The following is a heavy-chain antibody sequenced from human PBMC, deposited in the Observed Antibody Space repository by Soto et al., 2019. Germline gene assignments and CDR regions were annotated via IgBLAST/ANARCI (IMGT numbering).Heavy chain of an antibody. CDR2: IYYSGST. D-gene: IGHD2-15*01. J-gene: IGHJ6*03. CDR3: ARRSQYCSGGSCHYYYYMDV. V-gene: IGHV4-59*01. CDR1: SGSTSIYV. Sequence: PSGSLALSCTVCSGSTSIYVGSGFLQPPGKGLEWIGYIYYSGSTNYNPSLKSRVTISVDTSKNQFSLKLSSVTAADTAVYYCARRSQYCSGGSCHYYYYMDVWGKGTTVTVSS.